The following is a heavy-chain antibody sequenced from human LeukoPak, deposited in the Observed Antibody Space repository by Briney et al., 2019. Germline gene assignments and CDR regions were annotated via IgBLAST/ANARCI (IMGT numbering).Heavy chain of an antibody. V-gene: IGHV3-7*01. CDR3: ATNRRGAFDN. J-gene: IGHJ4*02. CDR1: GFTFSTYW. Sequence: GGSLGLSCAASGFTFSTYWMSWVRQAPGKGLEWVAHIKQDGSEKYYVDSVKGRFTISRDNADNSLYLQMNSLRAEDTAVYYCATNRRGAFDNWGQGTLVTVSS. CDR2: IKQDGSEK. D-gene: IGHD4/OR15-4a*01.